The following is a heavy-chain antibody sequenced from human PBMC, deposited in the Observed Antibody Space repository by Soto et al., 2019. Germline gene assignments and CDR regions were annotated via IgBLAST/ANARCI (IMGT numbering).Heavy chain of an antibody. CDR1: GFTFRTYH. Sequence: SLRLSCAASGFTFRTYHMNWVRQAPGKGLEWGSYIHRCGSRIYYADSVKGRFTISRDNAKNSLYLQMNSLRAEDTAVYYCATDACTVTTNYKYAAEEGGQGATVTIFS. J-gene: IGHJ6*01. D-gene: IGHD4-17*01. CDR2: IHRCGSRI. V-gene: IGHV3-48*03. CDR3: ATDACTVTTNYKYAAEE.